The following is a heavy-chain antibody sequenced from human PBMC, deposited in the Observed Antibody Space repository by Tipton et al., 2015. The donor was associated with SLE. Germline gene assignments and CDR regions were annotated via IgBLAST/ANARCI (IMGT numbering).Heavy chain of an antibody. J-gene: IGHJ4*02. D-gene: IGHD1-26*01. V-gene: IGHV3-33*01. CDR1: GFTFSSYA. CDR2: IWFDGTDQ. Sequence: SLRLSCVASGFTFSSYAMHWVRQAPGKGLEWVAVIWFDGTDQYYAGSVKGRFTISRDNSKNTLYPQMHSLRPEDTAVYYCARDVVGATEGLDYWGQGTLVTVSS. CDR3: ARDVVGATEGLDY.